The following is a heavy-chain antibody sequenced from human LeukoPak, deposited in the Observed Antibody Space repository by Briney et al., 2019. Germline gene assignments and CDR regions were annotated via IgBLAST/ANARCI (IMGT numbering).Heavy chain of an antibody. D-gene: IGHD1-26*01. V-gene: IGHV3-74*01. CDR2: LDSDASIT. CDR3: ARVPGYSGYFYGMDV. J-gene: IGHJ6*02. Sequence: GGSLRLSCAAPGFTFSSYWMHWVRQAPGKGLVWVSRLDSDASITNYADSVKGRFTISSDNAKNTLYLQMNSLTAEDTAVYYCARVPGYSGYFYGMDVWGQGTTVTVSS. CDR1: GFTFSSYW.